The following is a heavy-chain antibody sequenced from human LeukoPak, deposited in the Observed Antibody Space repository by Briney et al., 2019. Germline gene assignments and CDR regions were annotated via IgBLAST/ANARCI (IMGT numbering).Heavy chain of an antibody. J-gene: IGHJ4*02. CDR3: ARDSHYYGSSGYFGY. V-gene: IGHV3-21*01. CDR1: GFTFSSYS. D-gene: IGHD3-22*01. Sequence: GSLRLSCAASGFTFSSYSTNWVRQAPGKGLEWVSSISSSSSYIYYADSVKGRFTISRDNAKNSLYLQMNSLRAEDTAVYYCARDSHYYGSSGYFGYWGQGTLVTVSS. CDR2: ISSSSSYI.